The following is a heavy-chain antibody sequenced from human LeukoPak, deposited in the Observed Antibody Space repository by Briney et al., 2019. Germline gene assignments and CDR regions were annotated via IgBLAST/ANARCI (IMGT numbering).Heavy chain of an antibody. V-gene: IGHV1-46*01. Sequence: ASVKVSCKASGYTFTSYYMQWVRQAPGQGLEWMGIINPSGGSASYAQKFQGRVTMTRDMSTSTVYTELSSLRSEDTAVYYCARELRGEGFDPWGQGTLVTVSS. J-gene: IGHJ5*02. CDR3: ARELRGEGFDP. CDR1: GYTFTSYY. D-gene: IGHD3-16*01. CDR2: INPSGGSA.